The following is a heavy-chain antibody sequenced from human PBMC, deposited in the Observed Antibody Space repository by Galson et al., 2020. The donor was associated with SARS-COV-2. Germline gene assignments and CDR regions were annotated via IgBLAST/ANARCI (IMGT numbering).Heavy chain of an antibody. CDR3: AVTYCGGECYPYYYYCMDV. V-gene: IGHV5-51*01. J-gene: IGHJ6*03. CDR1: GYSFTSYW. CDR2: IYPGDSDT. Sequence: GESLKISCKGSGYSFTSYWIGWVRQMPGKGLEWMGIIYPGDSDTRYSPSFQGQVTISADKSISTAYLQWSSLKASDTAMYYCAVTYCGGECYPYYYYCMDVWGKGTTVTVSS. D-gene: IGHD2-21*01.